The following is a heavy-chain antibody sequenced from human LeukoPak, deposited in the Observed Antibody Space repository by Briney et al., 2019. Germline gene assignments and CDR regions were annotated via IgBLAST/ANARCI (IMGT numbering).Heavy chain of an antibody. Sequence: GASVKVSCKASGYTFTSYGISWVRQAPGQGLEWMGIINPSGGSTSYAQKFQGRVTMTRDTSTSTVYMELSSLRSEDTAVYYCARDPPLTIGGAFDIWGQGTMVTVSS. CDR3: ARDPPLTIGGAFDI. D-gene: IGHD3-10*01. J-gene: IGHJ3*02. CDR2: INPSGGST. V-gene: IGHV1-46*01. CDR1: GYTFTSYG.